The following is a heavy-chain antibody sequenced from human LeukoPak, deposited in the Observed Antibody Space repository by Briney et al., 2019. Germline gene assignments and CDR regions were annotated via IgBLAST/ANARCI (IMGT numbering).Heavy chain of an antibody. V-gene: IGHV4-59*01. CDR2: IYYSGST. Sequence: PSETLSLTCTVSGVSISSYYWSWIRQPPGKGLEWIGYIYYSGSTNYNPSLKSRVTISVDTSKNQFSLKLSSVTAADTAVYYCARRTYSSGWYYFDYWGQGTLVTVSS. CDR1: GVSISSYY. J-gene: IGHJ4*02. D-gene: IGHD6-19*01. CDR3: ARRTYSSGWYYFDY.